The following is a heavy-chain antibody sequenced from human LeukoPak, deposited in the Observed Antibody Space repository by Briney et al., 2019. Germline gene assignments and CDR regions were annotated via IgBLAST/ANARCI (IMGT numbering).Heavy chain of an antibody. V-gene: IGHV3-48*03. J-gene: IGHJ3*02. CDR3: AREDADDAFDI. CDR2: ISSSGSPI. Sequence: PGGSLRLSCAASGFTFSSYEMNWVRQAPGKGLEWVSYISSSGSPIYYADSVKGRFTISRDNAKNSVYLQMNSLRAEDTAVYHCAREDADDAFDIWGQGAMVTVSA. CDR1: GFTFSSYE.